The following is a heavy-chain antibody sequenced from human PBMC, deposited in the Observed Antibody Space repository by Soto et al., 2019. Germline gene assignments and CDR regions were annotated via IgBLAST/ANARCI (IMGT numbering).Heavy chain of an antibody. Sequence: PSETLSLTCTVSGASISSSRSYWGWVRQPPGKGLEWIVSFYYTGGTYSTYYNPSLKSRVTISVDTSKSQFSLNLNSVTAADTAVYYCARVAGSGWYDAWGQGTLVTVSS. CDR1: GASISSSRSY. J-gene: IGHJ5*02. CDR3: ARVAGSGWYDA. CDR2: FYYTGGT. V-gene: IGHV4-39*07. D-gene: IGHD6-19*01.